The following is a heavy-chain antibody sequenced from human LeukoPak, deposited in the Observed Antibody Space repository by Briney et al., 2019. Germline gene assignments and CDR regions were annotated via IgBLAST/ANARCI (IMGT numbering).Heavy chain of an antibody. D-gene: IGHD3-16*02. CDR2: ISRSGRAT. J-gene: IGHJ4*02. CDR3: AKDYDYTWGNYRSWYFDY. Sequence: PGGSLRLSCAASGFTFSTYAVTWVRQAAGRGLEWVSTISRSGRATDFADSVKGRFSISRDNSKDTLYLQMNSLRTEDTAIYYCAKDYDYTWGNYRSWYFDYWDQGTLVTVSS. V-gene: IGHV3-23*01. CDR1: GFTFSTYA.